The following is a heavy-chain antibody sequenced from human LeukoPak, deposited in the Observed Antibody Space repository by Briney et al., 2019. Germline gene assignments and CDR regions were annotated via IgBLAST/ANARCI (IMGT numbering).Heavy chain of an antibody. J-gene: IGHJ6*03. CDR1: GFTFSGSA. V-gene: IGHV3-73*01. CDR3: ASLSHYYYYMDV. CDR2: IRSKANSYAT. Sequence: GGSLRLSCAASGFTFSGSAMHWVRQASGKGLEWVGRIRSKANSYATAYAASVKGRFTISRDDSKNTAYLQMNSLRAEDTAVYYCASLSHYYYYMDVWGKGTTVTVSS.